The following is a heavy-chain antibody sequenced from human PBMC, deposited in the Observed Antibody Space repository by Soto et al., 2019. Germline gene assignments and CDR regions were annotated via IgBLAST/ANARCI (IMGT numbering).Heavy chain of an antibody. CDR2: IYYSGGT. CDR3: ASQAKGDYGPFDS. Sequence: PSETLSLTCIVSGGSLSDHYSSWIRQPQGRGLEWIGYIYYSGGTYYNPSLNSRVTILIDTSKNQFSLKLSSVTAADTAVYYCASQAKGDYGPFDSWGQGTLVTVSS. CDR1: GGSLSDHY. D-gene: IGHD4-17*01. J-gene: IGHJ4*02. V-gene: IGHV4-59*08.